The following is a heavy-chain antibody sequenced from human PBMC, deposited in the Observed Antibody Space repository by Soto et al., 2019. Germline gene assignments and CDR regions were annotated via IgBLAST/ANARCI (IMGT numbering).Heavy chain of an antibody. V-gene: IGHV4-59*01. CDR1: GGSISSYY. CDR3: ARFSSWYSAFDY. J-gene: IGHJ4*02. D-gene: IGHD2-15*01. CDR2: IYYSGST. Sequence: SETLSLTCTISGGSISSYYWSWIRQPPGKGLEWIGYIYYSGSTNYNPSLKSRVTISVDTSKNEFSLKLSSVTAADTAVYYCARFSSWYSAFDYWGQGAPVTVSS.